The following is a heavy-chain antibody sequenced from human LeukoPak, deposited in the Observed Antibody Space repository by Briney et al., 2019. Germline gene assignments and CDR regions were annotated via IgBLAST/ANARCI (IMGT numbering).Heavy chain of an antibody. D-gene: IGHD2-2*01. J-gene: IGHJ4*02. CDR2: ISSTSTYI. CDR3: ARDPHRNIVVVPAADYFDY. CDR1: GFTLSSYS. V-gene: IGHV3-21*01. Sequence: PGGSLRLSCVASGFTLSSYSMNWVRQAPGKGLEWVSSISSTSTYIYYADSVKGRFTISRDNAKNSLYLQMNSLRAEDTAVYYCARDPHRNIVVVPAADYFDYWGQGTLVTVSS.